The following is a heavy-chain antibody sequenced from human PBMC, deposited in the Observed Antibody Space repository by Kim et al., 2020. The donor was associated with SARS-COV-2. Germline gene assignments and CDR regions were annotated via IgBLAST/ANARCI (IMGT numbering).Heavy chain of an antibody. CDR1: GFTFSHYG. D-gene: IGHD3-3*01. CDR3: AKSVTKMVRFFHYYGMD. CDR2: ISYDGSIQ. Sequence: GGSLRLSCAASGFTFSHYGMHWVRQAPGKGLEWVAIISYDGSIQYYADSLKGRFTISRDNSKNTLFLQMNSLRPEDTAVYYCAKSVTKMVRFFHYYGMD. V-gene: IGHV3-30*18. J-gene: IGHJ6*01.